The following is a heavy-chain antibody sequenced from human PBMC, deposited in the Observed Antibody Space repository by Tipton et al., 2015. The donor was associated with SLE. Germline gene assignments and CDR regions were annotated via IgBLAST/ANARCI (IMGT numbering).Heavy chain of an antibody. V-gene: IGHV4-59*11. CDR1: GGSITSPY. CDR3: GKNGGPATFAI. D-gene: IGHD1-1*01. CDR2: FYDSGST. Sequence: TLSLTCTVSGGSITSPYWSWIRQPPGKGLEWIGFFYDSGSTSYNPSLESRVTISLDTSKNQFFLKLSSVTASDTAVYYCGKNGGPATFAIWGQGTMVTVSS. J-gene: IGHJ3*02.